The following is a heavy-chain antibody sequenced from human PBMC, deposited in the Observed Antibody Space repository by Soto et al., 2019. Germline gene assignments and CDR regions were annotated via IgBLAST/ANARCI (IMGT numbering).Heavy chain of an antibody. CDR2: INSGGSSI. D-gene: IGHD5-12*01. J-gene: IGHJ3*02. Sequence: SLRLSGEASGFTYSSYEMACVRQETGKGLEWVAYINSGGSSIYYGDSVKGRFTISRDNAKNSLYLQMNSLRAEDTAVYYCAKEKSVETSGYDGFDIWGQAKMVTVSS. CDR1: GFTYSSYE. V-gene: IGHV3-48*03. CDR3: AKEKSVETSGYDGFDI.